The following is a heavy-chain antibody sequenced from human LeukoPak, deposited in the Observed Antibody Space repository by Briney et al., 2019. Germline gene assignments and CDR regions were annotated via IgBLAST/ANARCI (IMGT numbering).Heavy chain of an antibody. D-gene: IGHD4-17*01. CDR3: VTEVRRPYFDS. J-gene: IGHJ4*02. CDR1: GFTFSSYA. V-gene: IGHV3-30*04. CDR2: ISYDGSNK. Sequence: GGSLRLSCAASGFTFSSYAMHWVRQAPGKGLEWVALISYDGSNKYYADSVKARFIISRDNSKNTVYLQMNSLRPEDTAVYYCVTEVRRPYFDSWGQGTLVTVSS.